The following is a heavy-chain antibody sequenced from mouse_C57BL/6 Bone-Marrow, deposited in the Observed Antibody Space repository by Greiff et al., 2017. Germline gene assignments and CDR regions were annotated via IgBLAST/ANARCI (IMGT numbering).Heavy chain of an antibody. CDR2: IYPGSGST. V-gene: IGHV1-55*01. CDR3: ARPYYSNYWYFDV. J-gene: IGHJ1*03. Sequence: QVQLKQPGAELVKPGASVKMSCKASGYTFTSYWITWVKQRPGQGLEWIGDIYPGSGSTNYNEKFKSKATLTVDTPSSTAYMQLSSLTSEDSAVYYCARPYYSNYWYFDVWGTGTTVTVSS. D-gene: IGHD2-5*01. CDR1: GYTFTSYW.